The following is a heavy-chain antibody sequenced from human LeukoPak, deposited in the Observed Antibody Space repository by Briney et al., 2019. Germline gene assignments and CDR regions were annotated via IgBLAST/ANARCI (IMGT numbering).Heavy chain of an antibody. Sequence: GGSLRLSCAASGFAFSSYGTHWVRQAPGKGLEWVAVISYDGSNKYYADSVKGRFTISRDNSKNTLYLQMNSLRAEDTAVYYCAKDPRDSYYYGSSSFGWYFDLWGRGTLVTVSS. V-gene: IGHV3-30*18. CDR2: ISYDGSNK. CDR1: GFAFSSYG. CDR3: AKDPRDSYYYGSSSFGWYFDL. D-gene: IGHD3-10*01. J-gene: IGHJ2*01.